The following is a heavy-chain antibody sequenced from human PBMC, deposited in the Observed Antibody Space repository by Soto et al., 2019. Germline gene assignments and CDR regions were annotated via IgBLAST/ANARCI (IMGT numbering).Heavy chain of an antibody. D-gene: IGHD1-26*01. CDR3: ARDVGD. Sequence: QLQLVQSGAEVKKPGSSVKVSCKASGGSFSTYTITWVRQAPGQGLEWMGRIIPILGIRDYAQKFQARVTITADKSTSTAYMELSSLTSEDTAVYYCARDVGDLGQGTLVTVSP. V-gene: IGHV1-69*08. J-gene: IGHJ4*02. CDR2: IIPILGIR. CDR1: GGSFSTYT.